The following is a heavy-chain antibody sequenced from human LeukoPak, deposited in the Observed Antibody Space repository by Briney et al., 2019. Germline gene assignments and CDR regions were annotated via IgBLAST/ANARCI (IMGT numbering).Heavy chain of an antibody. Sequence: ASVKVSCKASGYTFTSYGISWVRQAPGQGLEWMGWISAYNGNTNYAQKLQGRVTMTTDTSTSTAYMELRSLRSDDTAVYYCASKIYCGGDCYYVDYWGQGTPVTVSS. CDR1: GYTFTSYG. CDR2: ISAYNGNT. V-gene: IGHV1-18*01. D-gene: IGHD2-21*01. CDR3: ASKIYCGGDCYYVDY. J-gene: IGHJ4*02.